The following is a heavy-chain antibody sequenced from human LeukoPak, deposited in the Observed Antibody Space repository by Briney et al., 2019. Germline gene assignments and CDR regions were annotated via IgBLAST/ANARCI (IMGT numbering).Heavy chain of an antibody. J-gene: IGHJ4*02. V-gene: IGHV3-9*01. D-gene: IGHD4-17*01. CDR3: AKEIWPTVTTPGHTHFDY. Sequence: GGSLRLSCAASGFTFDDYAMHWVRQAPGKGLEWVSGISWNSGSIGYADSVKGRFTISRDNSKNTLCLQMNSLRAEDTAVYYCAKEIWPTVTTPGHTHFDYWGQGTLVTVSS. CDR1: GFTFDDYA. CDR2: ISWNSGSI.